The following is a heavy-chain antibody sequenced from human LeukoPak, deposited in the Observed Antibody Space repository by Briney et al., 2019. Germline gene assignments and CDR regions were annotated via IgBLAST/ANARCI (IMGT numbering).Heavy chain of an antibody. CDR2: IIHSGST. Sequence: SETLSLTCAVYGGSFSGYYWSWIRQPPGKGLEWIGEIIHSGSTNYNPSLKSRVTISVDTSKNQFSLKLSSVTAADTAVYYCARGPTIGDAFDIWGQGTMVTVSS. CDR3: ARGPTIGDAFDI. CDR1: GGSFSGYY. D-gene: IGHD3-3*01. V-gene: IGHV4-34*01. J-gene: IGHJ3*02.